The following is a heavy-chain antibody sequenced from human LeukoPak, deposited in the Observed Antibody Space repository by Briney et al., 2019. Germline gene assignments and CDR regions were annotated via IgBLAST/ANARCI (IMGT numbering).Heavy chain of an antibody. Sequence: GGSLRLSCATSGFTFSSYGMHWVRQTPGKGLEWVAVISYDGSNKYYADSVKGRFTISRDNSKNTLYLQMNSLRAEDTAVYYCAKLRSWGQGTLVTVSS. V-gene: IGHV3-30*18. CDR3: AKLRS. CDR1: GFTFSSYG. D-gene: IGHD4/OR15-4a*01. CDR2: ISYDGSNK. J-gene: IGHJ4*02.